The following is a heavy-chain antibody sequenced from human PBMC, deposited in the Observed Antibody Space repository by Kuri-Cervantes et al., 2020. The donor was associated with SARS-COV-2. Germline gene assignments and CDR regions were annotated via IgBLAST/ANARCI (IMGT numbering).Heavy chain of an antibody. CDR2: ISYDGSNK. CDR1: GFTFSSYA. CDR3: AREGLQNGLDAFDI. V-gene: IGHV3-30-3*01. D-gene: IGHD2-8*01. Sequence: GGSLRLSCAASGFTFSSYAMHWVRQAPGKGLEWVAVISYDGSNKYYADFVKGRFTISRDNSKNTLYLQMNSLRAEDTAVYYCAREGLQNGLDAFDIWGQGTMVTVSS. J-gene: IGHJ3*02.